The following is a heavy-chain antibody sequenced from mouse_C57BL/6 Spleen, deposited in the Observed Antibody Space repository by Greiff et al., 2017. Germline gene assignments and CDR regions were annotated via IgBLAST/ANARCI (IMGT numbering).Heavy chain of an antibody. CDR2: INPNNGGT. CDR1: GYTFTDYN. J-gene: IGHJ2*01. D-gene: IGHD3-2*02. Sequence: LVKPGASVKMSCKASGYTFTDYNMHWVKQSHGKSLEWIGYINPNNGGTSYNQKFKGKATLTVNKSSSTAYMELRSLTSEDSAVYYCALPSGYYFDYWGQGTTLTVSS. V-gene: IGHV1-22*01. CDR3: ALPSGYYFDY.